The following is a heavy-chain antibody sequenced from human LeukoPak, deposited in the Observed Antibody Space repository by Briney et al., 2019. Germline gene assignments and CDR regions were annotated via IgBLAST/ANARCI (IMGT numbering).Heavy chain of an antibody. Sequence: PSGTLSLTCTVSGGSISSYYWTWIRQPPGKGLEWIGYIYTSGSTNYNPSLKSRVTISVDTSKNQFSLKLSSVTAADTAVYYCARTGYYYYYMDVWGKGTTVTVSS. CDR3: ARTGYYYYYMDV. D-gene: IGHD3-10*01. J-gene: IGHJ6*03. CDR1: GGSISSYY. V-gene: IGHV4-4*09. CDR2: IYTSGST.